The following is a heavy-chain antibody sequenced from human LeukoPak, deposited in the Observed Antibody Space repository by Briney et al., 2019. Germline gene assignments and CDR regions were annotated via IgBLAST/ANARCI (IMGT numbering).Heavy chain of an antibody. CDR1: GYTFTSYD. J-gene: IGHJ4*02. D-gene: IGHD1-26*01. V-gene: IGHV1-8*01. Sequence: SSVNVSCKPSGYTFTSYDINGLRQAAGQGLAWMEWMNPKHGNPHHPQKLQGRITITRNTSISTAYMELSSLRSEDTAVYYCATELQYSGSYYYWGQGTLVSVSS. CDR2: MNPKHGNP. CDR3: ATELQYSGSYYY.